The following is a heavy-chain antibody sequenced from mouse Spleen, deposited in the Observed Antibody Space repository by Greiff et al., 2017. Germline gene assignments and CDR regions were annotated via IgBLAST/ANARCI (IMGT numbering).Heavy chain of an antibody. J-gene: IGHJ1*03. D-gene: IGHD2-1*01. Sequence: VQLQQSVAELVRPGASVKLSCTASGFNIKNTYIHWVKQRPEQGLEWIGRIDPANGNTKYDPKFQGKATITADTSSNTAYLQLSSLTSEDTAIYYCARYGNYWYFDVWGTGTTVTVSS. CDR2: IDPANGNT. CDR3: ARYGNYWYFDV. CDR1: GFNIKNTY. V-gene: IGHV14-3*01.